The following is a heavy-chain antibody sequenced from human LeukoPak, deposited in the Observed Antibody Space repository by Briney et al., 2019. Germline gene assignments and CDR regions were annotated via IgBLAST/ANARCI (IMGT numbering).Heavy chain of an antibody. J-gene: IGHJ1*01. CDR3: ARGYAGYYDFWSGYYKVEYFQH. D-gene: IGHD3-3*01. CDR2: IIPILGIA. CDR1: GGTFSSYA. Sequence: SVKVSCKASGGTFSSYAISWVRQAPGQGLEWMGRIIPILGIANYAQKFQGRVTITADKSTSTAYMELSSLRSEDTAVYYCARGYAGYYDFWSGYYKVEYFQHWGQGTLVTVSS. V-gene: IGHV1-69*04.